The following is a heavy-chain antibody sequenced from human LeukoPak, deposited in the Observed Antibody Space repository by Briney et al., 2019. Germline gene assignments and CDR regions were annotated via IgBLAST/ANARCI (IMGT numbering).Heavy chain of an antibody. J-gene: IGHJ3*02. Sequence: GASVKVSCKVSGYTLTELSMHWVRQAPGKGLEWMGGLAPEHGETIYAQKFQGRVTMTEDTSTDTAYMELSSLRSEDTAVYYCATDSKEWNEEEFDIWGQGTMVTVSS. CDR2: LAPEHGET. CDR1: GYTLTELS. V-gene: IGHV1-24*01. CDR3: ATDSKEWNEEEFDI. D-gene: IGHD1-1*01.